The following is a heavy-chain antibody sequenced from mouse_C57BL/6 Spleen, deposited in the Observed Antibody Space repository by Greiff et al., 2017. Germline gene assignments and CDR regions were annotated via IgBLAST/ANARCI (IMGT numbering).Heavy chain of an antibody. D-gene: IGHD1-1*01. CDR2: IYPGNSDT. Sequence: EVQLQQSGTVLARPGASVKMSCKTSGYTFTSYWMHWVKQRPGQGLEWIGAIYPGNSDTSYNQKFKGKAKLTAVTSASTAYMELSSLTNEDSAVYYCTREDGSSYEGFAYWGQGTLVTVSA. CDR1: GYTFTSYW. V-gene: IGHV1-5*01. J-gene: IGHJ3*01. CDR3: TREDGSSYEGFAY.